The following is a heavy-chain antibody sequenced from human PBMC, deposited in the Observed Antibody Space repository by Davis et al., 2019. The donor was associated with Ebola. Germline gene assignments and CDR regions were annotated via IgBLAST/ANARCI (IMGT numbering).Heavy chain of an antibody. CDR2: ISSSSSYI. D-gene: IGHD6-19*01. J-gene: IGHJ4*02. V-gene: IGHV3-21*01. CDR1: GFPFSSYS. Sequence: GESLKISCAASGFPFSSYSMNWVRQAPGKGLEWVSSISSSSSYIYYADSVKGRFTISRDNAKNSLYLQMNSLRDEDTAVYYCVRHYSTVWYHYDYFDYWGQGALVTVSS. CDR3: VRHYSTVWYHYDYFDY.